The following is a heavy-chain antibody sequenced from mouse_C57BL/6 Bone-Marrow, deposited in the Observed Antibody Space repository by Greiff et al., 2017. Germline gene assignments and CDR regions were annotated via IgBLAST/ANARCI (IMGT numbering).Heavy chain of an antibody. CDR2: IYPGDGDT. J-gene: IGHJ4*01. D-gene: IGHD1-2*01. V-gene: IGHV1-82*01. Sequence: QVQLKQSGPELVKPGASVKISCTASGYAFSSSWMNWVKQRPGKGLEWIGRIYPGDGDTNYNGKFEGKATLTAGKSSSTAYLQLSSLTSEDPAVYFCAAITTNYAMDNWGQGTVVTVS. CDR3: AAITTNYAMDN. CDR1: GYAFSSSW.